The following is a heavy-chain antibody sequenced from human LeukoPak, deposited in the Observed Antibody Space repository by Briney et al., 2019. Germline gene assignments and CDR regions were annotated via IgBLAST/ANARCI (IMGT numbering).Heavy chain of an antibody. CDR3: AKDKVPYGDYEYYFDY. CDR2: ISGSGGST. D-gene: IGHD4-17*01. Sequence: PGGSLRLSCAASGFTFSSYAMSWVRQAPGKGLEWVSAISGSGGSTYYADSVKGRFTISRDNSKNTLYLQMNSLRAEDTAVYYCAKDKVPYGDYEYYFDYWGQGPLVTVPS. V-gene: IGHV3-23*01. J-gene: IGHJ4*02. CDR1: GFTFSSYA.